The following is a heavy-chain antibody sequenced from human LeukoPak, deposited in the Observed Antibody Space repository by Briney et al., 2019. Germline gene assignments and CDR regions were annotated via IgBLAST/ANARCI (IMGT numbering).Heavy chain of an antibody. J-gene: IGHJ4*02. CDR3: VSDHTGHDDY. V-gene: IGHV3-74*01. CDR1: GFTFSSYG. D-gene: IGHD1-1*01. CDR2: INTDGTTT. Sequence: GRSLRLSCAASGFTFSSYGMHWVRQAPGKGLVWVSRINTDGTTTTYADSVKGRFTISRDNAKNTLHLQMNSLRVEDTAVYYCVSDHTGHDDYWGQGTLVTVSS.